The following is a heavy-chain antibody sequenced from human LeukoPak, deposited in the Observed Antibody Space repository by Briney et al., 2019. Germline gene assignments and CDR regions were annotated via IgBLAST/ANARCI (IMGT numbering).Heavy chain of an antibody. Sequence: SETLSLTCTVSGGSISSGSYYWSWIRQPAGKGLEWIGRIYTSGSTNYNPSLKSRVTISVDTSKNQFSLKLSSVTAADTAVYYCAREVGDYHPDAFDIWGQGTMVTVSS. V-gene: IGHV4-61*02. D-gene: IGHD3-16*01. J-gene: IGHJ3*02. CDR3: AREVGDYHPDAFDI. CDR1: GGSISSGSYY. CDR2: IYTSGST.